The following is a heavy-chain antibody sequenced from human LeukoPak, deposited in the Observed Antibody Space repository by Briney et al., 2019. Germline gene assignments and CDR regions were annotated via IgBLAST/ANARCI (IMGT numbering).Heavy chain of an antibody. V-gene: IGHV3-30*04. CDR3: ARGSTVFGNWYFQH. CDR1: GFTFSTSP. CDR2: ISYDGRHI. J-gene: IGHJ1*01. Sequence: PGGSLRLSCAASGFTFSTSPIHWIRQAPGKGLEWVAVISYDGRHIYYADSVKGRFTISRDNSKNTVYLQMNSLRVEDTAIYHCARGSTVFGNWYFQHWGQGTLVTVSS. D-gene: IGHD4-11*01.